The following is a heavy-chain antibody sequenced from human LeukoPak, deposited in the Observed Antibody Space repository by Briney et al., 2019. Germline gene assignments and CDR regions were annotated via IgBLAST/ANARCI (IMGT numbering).Heavy chain of an antibody. D-gene: IGHD3-10*01. J-gene: IGHJ4*02. CDR2: IYYSGST. CDR3: AREETYGSGSYVDY. Sequence: SETLSLARTVSGGSISSGGYYWSWIRQHPGKGLEWIGYIYYSGSTYYNPSLKSRVTISVDTSKNQFSLKLSSVTAADTAVYYCAREETYGSGSYVDYWGQGTLVTVSS. CDR1: GGSISSGGYY. V-gene: IGHV4-31*03.